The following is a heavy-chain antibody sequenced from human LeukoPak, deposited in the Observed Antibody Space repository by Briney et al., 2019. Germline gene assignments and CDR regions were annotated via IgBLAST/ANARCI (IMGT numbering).Heavy chain of an antibody. CDR2: ISYDGSNK. CDR1: GFTFSSYG. V-gene: IGHV3-30*18. Sequence: GGSLRLSCAASGFTFSSYGMHWVRQAPGKGLEWVAVISYDGSNKYYADSVKGRFTISRDNSKNTLYLQMNSLRAEDTAVYYCGKDGRGKLLGAFDNWAKGP. D-gene: IGHD3-10*01. J-gene: IGHJ4*03. CDR3: GKDGRGKLLGAFDN.